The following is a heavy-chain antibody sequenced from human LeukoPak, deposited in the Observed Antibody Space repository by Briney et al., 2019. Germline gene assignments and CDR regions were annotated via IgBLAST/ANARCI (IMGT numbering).Heavy chain of an antibody. D-gene: IGHD6-6*01. CDR2: LTVDKTDT. CDR3: AIGRISARPGLDY. V-gene: IGHV3-23*01. Sequence: GGSLRLSCAASGFTLSNFAVSWIRQAPGKGLEWVSALTVDKTDTRYADSVKGRFTISRDDSKNTLYLQMNSLRAEDTAVYYCAIGRISARPGLDYWGQGTLVTVSS. J-gene: IGHJ4*02. CDR1: GFTLSNFA.